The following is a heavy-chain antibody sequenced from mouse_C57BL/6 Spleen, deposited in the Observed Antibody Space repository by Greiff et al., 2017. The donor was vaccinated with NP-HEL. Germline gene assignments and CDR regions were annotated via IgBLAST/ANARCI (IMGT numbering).Heavy chain of an antibody. Sequence: QVQLQQPGAELVKPGASVKVSCKASGYTFTSYWMHWVKQRPGQGLEWIGRIHPSDSDTNYNQKFKGKATLTVDKSSNTAYMQLNSLTSEDSAVYYCAISRWLLRTFYAMDYWGQGTSVTVSS. CDR2: IHPSDSDT. CDR3: AISRWLLRTFYAMDY. J-gene: IGHJ4*01. D-gene: IGHD2-3*01. V-gene: IGHV1-74*01. CDR1: GYTFTSYW.